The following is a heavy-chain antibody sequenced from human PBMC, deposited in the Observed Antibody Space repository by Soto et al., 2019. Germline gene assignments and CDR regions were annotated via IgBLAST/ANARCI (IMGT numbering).Heavy chain of an antibody. CDR1: DFTFSSYS. J-gene: IGHJ4*02. CDR3: ARDTLEITMVRGAAFDY. V-gene: IGHV3-21*01. CDR2: ISSSSSYI. Sequence: EVQLVESGGGLVKPGGSLRLSCAASDFTFSSYSMNWVRQARGKGLEWVSSISSSSSYIYYADSVKGRFTISRDNAKNSRYLQMNSLRAEDTAVYYCARDTLEITMVRGAAFDYWGQGTLVTVSS. D-gene: IGHD3-10*01.